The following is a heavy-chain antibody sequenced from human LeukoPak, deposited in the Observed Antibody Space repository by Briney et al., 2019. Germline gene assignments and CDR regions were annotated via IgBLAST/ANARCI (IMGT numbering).Heavy chain of an antibody. CDR2: ISGSGGST. J-gene: IGHJ4*02. V-gene: IGHV3-23*01. Sequence: LAGGSLRLSCAASGFTFSSYAMSWVNQAPGKGLEWVSGISGSGGSTYYADSVKGRFTISRDNSKNTLYLQMTSLRAEDTAVYYYAKDQVWIVVGSFDYWGQGTLVTVSS. CDR1: GFTFSSYA. CDR3: AKDQVWIVVGSFDY. D-gene: IGHD3-22*01.